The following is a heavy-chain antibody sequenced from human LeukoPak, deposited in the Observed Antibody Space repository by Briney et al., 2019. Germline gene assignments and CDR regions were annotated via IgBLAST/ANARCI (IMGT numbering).Heavy chain of an antibody. J-gene: IGHJ4*02. CDR3: ARDGAGTYLPDY. V-gene: IGHV3-30*04. CDR1: GFTFRNYA. D-gene: IGHD3-10*01. Sequence: GGSLRLSCAASGFTFRNYAMHWVRQAPGKGLEWVAVTTYDASDKDYADSVKGRFTISRDNSKNTLYLQMNSLRPEDTAVYFCARDGAGTYLPDYWGQGILATVSS. CDR2: TTYDASDK.